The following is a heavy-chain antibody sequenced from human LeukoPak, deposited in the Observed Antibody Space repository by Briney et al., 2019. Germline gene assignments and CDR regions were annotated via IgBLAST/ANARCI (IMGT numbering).Heavy chain of an antibody. CDR3: ARALSGSRAEYFQH. CDR2: ISGSGGST. V-gene: IGHV3-23*01. D-gene: IGHD3-10*01. CDR1: GFTFSSYA. Sequence: PGGSLRLSCAASGFTFSSYAMSWVRQAPGKGLEWVSAISGSGGSTYYADSVKGRFTISRDNAKNSLYLQMNSLRAEDTAVYYCARALSGSRAEYFQHWGQGTLVTVSS. J-gene: IGHJ1*01.